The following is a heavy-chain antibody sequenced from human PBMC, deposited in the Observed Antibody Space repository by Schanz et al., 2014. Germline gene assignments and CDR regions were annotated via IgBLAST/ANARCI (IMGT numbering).Heavy chain of an antibody. CDR1: GYNFTTYN. CDR3: ARGEANWGQY. CDR2: INTNTGNP. V-gene: IGHV7-4-1*02. D-gene: IGHD7-27*01. Sequence: QVQLVQSGSELTKPGASVKVSCKASGYNFTTYNMNWVRQAPGQGLEWMGWINTNTGNPTYAQGFTGRFVFSLDTSVSTAYLPISFLKADDTAVFFCARGEANWGQYWGQGALVTVSS. J-gene: IGHJ4*02.